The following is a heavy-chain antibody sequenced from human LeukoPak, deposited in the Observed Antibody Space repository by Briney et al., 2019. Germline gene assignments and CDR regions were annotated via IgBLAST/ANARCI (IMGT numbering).Heavy chain of an antibody. CDR3: ARGAGGVTIRYDY. Sequence: SETLSLTCTVSGGSISSYYWSWIRQPPGKGLEWIGYIYYSGSTNYNPSLKSRVTISVDTSKNQFSLKLSSVTAADTAVYYCARGAGGVTIRYDYWGQGILVNVAS. V-gene: IGHV4-59*12. CDR1: GGSISSYY. CDR2: IYYSGST. D-gene: IGHD4-17*01. J-gene: IGHJ4*02.